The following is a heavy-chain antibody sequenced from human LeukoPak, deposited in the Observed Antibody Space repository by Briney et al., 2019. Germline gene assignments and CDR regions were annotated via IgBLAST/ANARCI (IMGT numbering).Heavy chain of an antibody. Sequence: GASVKVSCKASGYTFTSYGISWVRQASGQGLEWMGWISAYNGNTNYAQNLQGRVTMTTDTSTSTAYMELRSLRSDDTAVYYCARDRAAAGTVSIVAYWGQGTLVTVSS. CDR3: ARDRAAAGTVSIVAY. V-gene: IGHV1-18*04. D-gene: IGHD6-13*01. CDR2: ISAYNGNT. J-gene: IGHJ4*02. CDR1: GYTFTSYG.